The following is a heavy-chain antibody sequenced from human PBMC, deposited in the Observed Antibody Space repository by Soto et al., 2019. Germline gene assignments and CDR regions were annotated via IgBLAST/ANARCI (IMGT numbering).Heavy chain of an antibody. CDR1: GFTFSSYA. CDR2: ISGSGGST. CDR3: AKSGLIAVAGHFDY. D-gene: IGHD6-19*01. Sequence: GGSLRLSCAASGFTFSSYAMSWVRQAPGKGLEWVSAISGSGGSTYYAGSVKGRFTISRDNSKNTLYLQMNSLRAEDTAVYYCAKSGLIAVAGHFDYWGQGTLVTVS. J-gene: IGHJ4*02. V-gene: IGHV3-23*01.